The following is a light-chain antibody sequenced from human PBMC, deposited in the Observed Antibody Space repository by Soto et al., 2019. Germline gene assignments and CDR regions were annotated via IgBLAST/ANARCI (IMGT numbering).Light chain of an antibody. CDR2: DAS. Sequence: ESEFPLSPSTLAWTTGDSKTLSGRGGQSVGSYLAWYQHKPGQAPRLLIPDASNGATGIPARFSGTALQTDFALTITSLEPEDSAVYGWKQRRNRLSRTLGGGTKVDIK. CDR3: KQRRNRLSRT. J-gene: IGKJ4*01. CDR1: QSVGSY. V-gene: IGKV3-11*01.